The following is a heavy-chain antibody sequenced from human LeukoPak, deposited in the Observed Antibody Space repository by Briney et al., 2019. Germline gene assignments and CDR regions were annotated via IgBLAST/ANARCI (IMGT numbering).Heavy chain of an antibody. J-gene: IGHJ4*02. CDR2: INPNSGGT. V-gene: IGHV1-2*02. D-gene: IGHD3-22*01. CDR1: GYTFTGYY. Sequence: ASVKVSCKASGYTFTGYYMHWVRQAPGQGLEWMGWINPNSGGTNYAQKFQGRVTMTRDTSISTAYMELTRLRSDDTAVYYCARVISSGPKFGYWGQGTLVTVSS. CDR3: ARVISSGPKFGY.